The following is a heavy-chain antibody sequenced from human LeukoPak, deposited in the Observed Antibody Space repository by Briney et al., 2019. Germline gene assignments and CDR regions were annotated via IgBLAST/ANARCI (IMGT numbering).Heavy chain of an antibody. CDR1: GFSFGSFT. CDR2: ISGSGGNT. J-gene: IGHJ4*02. V-gene: IGHV3-23*01. CDR3: AKRFTIFGVATLDY. Sequence: GGSLRLSCAASGFSFGSFTMSWVRQAPGKGLEWVSDISGSGGNTYYADSVKGRSTISRDNSKNTLYLQMNSLRAEDTAVYYCAKRFTIFGVATLDYWGQGTLVTVSS. D-gene: IGHD3-3*01.